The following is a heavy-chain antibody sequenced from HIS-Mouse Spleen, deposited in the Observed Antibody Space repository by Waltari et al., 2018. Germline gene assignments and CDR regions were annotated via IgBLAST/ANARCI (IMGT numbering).Heavy chain of an antibody. CDR1: GYSISSGYY. CDR3: ARALEYSSSWYYYYYGMDV. D-gene: IGHD6-13*01. V-gene: IGHV4-38-2*02. J-gene: IGHJ6*02. CDR2: IYQRGST. Sequence: QVQLQESGPGLVNPSETLSLTCTVSGYSISSGYYCGWIRQPPGKGLEWIGSIYQRGSTYYNPSLKSRVTISVDTSKNQFSLKLSSVTAADTAVYYCARALEYSSSWYYYYYGMDVWGQGTTVTVSS.